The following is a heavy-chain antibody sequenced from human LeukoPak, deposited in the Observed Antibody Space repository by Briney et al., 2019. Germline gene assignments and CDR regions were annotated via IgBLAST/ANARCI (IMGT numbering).Heavy chain of an antibody. CDR3: ARDLPGYSYGYSP. D-gene: IGHD5-18*01. CDR1: GFTVSSNY. J-gene: IGHJ5*02. V-gene: IGHV3-53*01. CDR2: IYSGGST. Sequence: GGSLRLSCAASGFTVSSNYMSWVRQAPGKGLEWVSVIYSGGSTYYANSVKGRFTISRDNSKNTLYLQMNSLRAEDTAVYYCARDLPGYSYGYSPWGQGTLVTVSS.